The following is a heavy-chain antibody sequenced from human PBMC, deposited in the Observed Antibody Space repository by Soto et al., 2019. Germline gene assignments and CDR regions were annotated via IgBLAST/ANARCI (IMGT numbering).Heavy chain of an antibody. Sequence: PGGSLRLSCAASGFTLSTYGMHWHDMHWVRQATGKGLEWVAGISYDGSNKYYADSVKGRFTISRDNSKNTLYLQMNSLRAEDTAVYYCACSGSYYRDYYYYGMDVWGQGTTVTVSS. CDR3: ACSGSYYRDYYYYGMDV. D-gene: IGHD1-26*01. CDR2: ISYDGSNK. J-gene: IGHJ6*02. V-gene: IGHV3-30*03. CDR1: GFTLSTYGM.